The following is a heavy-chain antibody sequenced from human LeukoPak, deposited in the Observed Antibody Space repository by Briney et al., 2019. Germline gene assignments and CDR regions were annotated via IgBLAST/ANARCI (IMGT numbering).Heavy chain of an antibody. CDR1: GGSINSYY. J-gene: IGHJ4*02. CDR2: IYYSGST. Sequence: SETLSLSCTVSGGSINSYYWSWIRQPPGKGLEWIGYIYYSGSTNYNPSLKSRVTISVDASKNQFSLKLSSVTAADTAVYYCARGAWDDILTPFDYWGQGTLVTVSS. D-gene: IGHD3-9*01. CDR3: ARGAWDDILTPFDY. V-gene: IGHV4-59*01.